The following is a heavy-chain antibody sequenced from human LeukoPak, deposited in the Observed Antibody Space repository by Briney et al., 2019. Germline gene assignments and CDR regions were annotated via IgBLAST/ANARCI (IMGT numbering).Heavy chain of an antibody. Sequence: SETLSLTCTVSGGSIRNYYWSWIRQPPGKGLEWIGYVYHTGNIKYNPSLESRATISIDTSKNQFSLKLSSVTAADSAVYYCAKSDGSGSYFDYWGQGTLVTVS. D-gene: IGHD3-10*01. CDR1: GGSIRNYY. CDR2: VYHTGNI. V-gene: IGHV4-59*03. CDR3: AKSDGSGSYFDY. J-gene: IGHJ4*02.